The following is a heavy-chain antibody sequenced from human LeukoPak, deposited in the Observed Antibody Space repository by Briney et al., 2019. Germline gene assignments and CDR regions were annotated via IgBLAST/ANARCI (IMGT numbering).Heavy chain of an antibody. CDR1: GFTFSRNG. D-gene: IGHD3-3*01. V-gene: IGHV3-33*06. CDR2: IWHDGSKK. J-gene: IGHJ4*02. Sequence: QAGGSLRLSCAASGFTFSRNGMHWVRQAPGKGLEWVALIWHDGSKKYYADSVKGRFTISRDNSKNTLYLQMSSLRAEDTAVYYCAKDSDGSIFGVVILNYFDYWAREPWSPSPQ. CDR3: AKDSDGSIFGVVILNYFDY.